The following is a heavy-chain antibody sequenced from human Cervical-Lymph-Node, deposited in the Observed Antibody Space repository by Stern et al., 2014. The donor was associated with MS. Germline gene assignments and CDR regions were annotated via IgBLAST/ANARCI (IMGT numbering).Heavy chain of an antibody. D-gene: IGHD1-26*01. Sequence: EVQLVESGAVVKKPGESLKISCQGSGYTVTNHWIAWGRQTPGKGLEWMGIIYPGDSDPRYSPSFRGQVTISADKSISTAYLQWSSLKAPDTAMYYCARGSIAGATQNWLDAWGQGTLVTVSS. J-gene: IGHJ5*02. CDR1: GYTVTNHW. CDR3: ARGSIAGATQNWLDA. V-gene: IGHV5-51*01. CDR2: IYPGDSDP.